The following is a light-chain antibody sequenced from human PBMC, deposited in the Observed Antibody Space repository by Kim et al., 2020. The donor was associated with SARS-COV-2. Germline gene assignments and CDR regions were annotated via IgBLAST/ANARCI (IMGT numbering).Light chain of an antibody. J-gene: IGLJ3*02. Sequence: QSALTQPPSVSGAPGQRVTIYCTGSSSNIGSYDVHWYQRLPGTAPRLLIYGDINRPSGVPDRFSGSKSGTSASLAITGLQAEDEADYYCQSYDSRLSGYWVFGGGTKLTVL. V-gene: IGLV1-40*01. CDR2: GDI. CDR3: QSYDSRLSGYWV. CDR1: SSNIGSYD.